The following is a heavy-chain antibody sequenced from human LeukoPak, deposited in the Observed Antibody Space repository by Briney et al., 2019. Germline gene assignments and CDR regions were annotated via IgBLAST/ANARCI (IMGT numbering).Heavy chain of an antibody. CDR3: ANEASWYWTNFDY. V-gene: IGHV3-23*01. D-gene: IGHD6-13*01. CDR2: ISGSGGST. J-gene: IGHJ4*02. Sequence: GGSLRLSCAASGFTFSSYAMSWVRQAPGKGLEGVSAISGSGGSTYYADSVKGRLTISRDNSKNTLYLQMNSLRAEDTAVYYCANEASWYWTNFDYWGQGTLVTVSS. CDR1: GFTFSSYA.